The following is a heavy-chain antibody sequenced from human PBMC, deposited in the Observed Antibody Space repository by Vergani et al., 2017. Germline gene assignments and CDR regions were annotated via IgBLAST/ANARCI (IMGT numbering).Heavy chain of an antibody. CDR2: IYHSGST. CDR1: GGSISSGGYS. D-gene: IGHD6-19*01. CDR3: ARVFVAVAGAYFDY. Sequence: QLQLQESGSGLVKPSQTLSLTCAVPGGSISSGGYSWSWIRQPPGKGLEWIGYIYHSGSTYYNPSLKSRVTIAVDRSKNQFSLKLSSVTAADTAVYYCARVFVAVAGAYFDYWGQGTLVTVSS. V-gene: IGHV4-30-2*01. J-gene: IGHJ4*02.